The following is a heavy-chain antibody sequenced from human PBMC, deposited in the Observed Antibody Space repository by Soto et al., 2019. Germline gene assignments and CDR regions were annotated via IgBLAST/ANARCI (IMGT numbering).Heavy chain of an antibody. CDR3: AREGRITIFGVVIDSYYYYMDV. Sequence: SETLSLTCAVYGGSFSGYYWSWIRQPPGKGLEWIGEINHSGSTNYNPSLKSRVTISVDTSKNQFSLKLSSVTAADTAVYYCAREGRITIFGVVIDSYYYYMDVWGKGTTVTVSS. V-gene: IGHV4-34*01. D-gene: IGHD3-3*01. CDR2: INHSGST. CDR1: GGSFSGYY. J-gene: IGHJ6*03.